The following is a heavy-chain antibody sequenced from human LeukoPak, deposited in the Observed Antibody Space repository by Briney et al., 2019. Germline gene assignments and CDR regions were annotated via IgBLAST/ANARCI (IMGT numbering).Heavy chain of an antibody. V-gene: IGHV1-2*04. CDR2: INPNSGGT. CDR1: GYTFTGYY. Sequence: ASVKVSCTASGYTFTGYYIHWVRQAPGQGLEWMGWINPNSGGTNYAQKFQGWVTMTRDTSISTAYMELSRLRSDDTAVYYCARETTVTTGSDAFDIWGQGTMVTVSS. J-gene: IGHJ3*02. CDR3: ARETTVTTGSDAFDI. D-gene: IGHD4-11*01.